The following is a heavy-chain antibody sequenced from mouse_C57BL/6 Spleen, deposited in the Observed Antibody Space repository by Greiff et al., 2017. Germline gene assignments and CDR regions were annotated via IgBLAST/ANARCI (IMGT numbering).Heavy chain of an antibody. J-gene: IGHJ4*01. Sequence: EVKLQESGPGLVKPSQSLSLTCSVTGYSITSGYYWNWIRQFPGNKLEWMGYISYDGSNNYNPSLKNRISITRDTSKNQFFLKLNSVTTEDTATYYCASPDYYGSSYYAMDYWGQGTSVTVSS. V-gene: IGHV3-6*01. CDR1: GYSITSGYY. CDR2: ISYDGSN. CDR3: ASPDYYGSSYYAMDY. D-gene: IGHD1-1*01.